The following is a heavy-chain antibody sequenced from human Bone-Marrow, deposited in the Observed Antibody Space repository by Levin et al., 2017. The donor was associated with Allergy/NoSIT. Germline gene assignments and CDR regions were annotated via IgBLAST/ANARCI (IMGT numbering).Heavy chain of an antibody. J-gene: IGHJ5*02. CDR2: IKEDGSEK. CDR3: ARDQFRRATIGARWFDP. V-gene: IGHV3-7*01. Sequence: GESLKISCAASGFTFSNSWMSWVRQAPGKGLEWVANIKEDGSEKYYVDSVKGRFTISRDNAKNSMYVQMNSLRAEDTAVYYCARDQFRRATIGARWFDPWGQGTLVTVSS. D-gene: IGHD5-24*01. CDR1: GFTFSNSW.